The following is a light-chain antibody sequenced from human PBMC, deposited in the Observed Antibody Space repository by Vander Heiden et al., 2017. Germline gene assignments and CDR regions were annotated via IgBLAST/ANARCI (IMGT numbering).Light chain of an antibody. J-gene: IGKJ4*01. CDR1: QGISTD. Sequence: DIQLTQSPSSLSASVGDRVTITSRVSQGISTDLNWCRQKPGKVPSLLINSESNWKSESPVRSRAREFGTDSTFTTSSLQLEDVETFTDHRLYNASGTFGGGTQVLIK. V-gene: IGKV1-27*01. CDR3: HRLYNASGT. CDR2: SES.